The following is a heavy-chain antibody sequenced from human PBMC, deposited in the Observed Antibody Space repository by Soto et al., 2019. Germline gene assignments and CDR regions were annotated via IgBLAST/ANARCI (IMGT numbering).Heavy chain of an antibody. D-gene: IGHD4-17*01. CDR3: ARWDYGVYASFDF. CDR2: MNPNSGNT. V-gene: IGHV1-8*01. Sequence: QVQLVQSGAEVKKPGASVKVSCKASGYTFTSHDINWVRQATGQGLEWMGWMNPNSGNTGYAQKFQGRVTMTRNTSRSTAYMELSSLRSEDTAVYYWARWDYGVYASFDFWGQGTLVTVSS. CDR1: GYTFTSHD. J-gene: IGHJ4*02.